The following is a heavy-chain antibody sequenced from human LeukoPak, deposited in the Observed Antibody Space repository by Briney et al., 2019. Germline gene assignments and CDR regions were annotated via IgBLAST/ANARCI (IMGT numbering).Heavy chain of an antibody. Sequence: TGGSLRLSCAASGFTVSSNYMSWVRQAPGKGLEWVSAISGSGGSTYYADSVKGRFTISRDNSKNTLYLQMNSLRAEDTAVYYCAKNKNAGRSASDHWGQGILVTVSS. D-gene: IGHD6-13*01. CDR2: ISGSGGST. CDR1: GFTVSSNY. CDR3: AKNKNAGRSASDH. J-gene: IGHJ5*02. V-gene: IGHV3-23*01.